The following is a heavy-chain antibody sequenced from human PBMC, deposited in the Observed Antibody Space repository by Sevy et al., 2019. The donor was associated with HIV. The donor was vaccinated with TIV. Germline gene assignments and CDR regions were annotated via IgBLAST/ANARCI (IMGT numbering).Heavy chain of an antibody. CDR1: GFTFNTYA. V-gene: IGHV3-23*01. CDR2: ISGSAYST. D-gene: IGHD3-22*01. CDR3: AKGSPGYGYDGGGALDY. Sequence: GGSLRLSCAASGFTFNTYAMSWVRQAPGKGLEWVSGISGSAYSTYYADSVKGRFTISRDNSKNTLSLQLNSLSAEDTAVYYGAKGSPGYGYDGGGALDYWGQGTLVTVSS. J-gene: IGHJ4*02.